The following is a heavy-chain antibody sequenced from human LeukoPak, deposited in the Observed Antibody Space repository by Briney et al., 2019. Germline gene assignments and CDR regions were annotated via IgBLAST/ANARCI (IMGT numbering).Heavy chain of an antibody. CDR1: GYTSTSYA. CDR2: INAGNGNT. J-gene: IGHJ3*02. V-gene: IGHV1-3*01. D-gene: IGHD3-22*01. CDR3: ASGVVITTPDDAFDI. Sequence: ASVKVSCKASGYTSTSYAMHWVRQAPGQRLEWMGWINAGNGNTKYSQKFQGRVTITRDTSASTAYMELSSLRSEDTAVYYCASGVVITTPDDAFDIWGQGTMVTVSS.